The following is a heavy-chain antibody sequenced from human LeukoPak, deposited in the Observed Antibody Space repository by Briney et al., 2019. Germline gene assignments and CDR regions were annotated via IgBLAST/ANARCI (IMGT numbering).Heavy chain of an antibody. CDR3: ARDSTMTTVTFVDY. CDR2: ISYDGSNK. Sequence: GGSPRLSCAASGFTFSSYAMHWVRQAPGKGLEWVAVISYDGSNKYYADSVKGRFTISRDNSKNTLYLQMNSLRAEDTAVYYCARDSTMTTVTFVDYRGQGTLVTVSS. CDR1: GFTFSSYA. D-gene: IGHD4-17*01. V-gene: IGHV3-30*04. J-gene: IGHJ4*02.